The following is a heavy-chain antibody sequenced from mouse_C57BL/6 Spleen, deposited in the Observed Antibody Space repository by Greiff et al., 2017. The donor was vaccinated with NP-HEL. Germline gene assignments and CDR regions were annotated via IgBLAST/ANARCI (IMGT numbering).Heavy chain of an antibody. J-gene: IGHJ4*01. CDR3: ARVPNYYGSSYAMDY. D-gene: IGHD1-1*01. V-gene: IGHV1-64*01. CDR1: GYTFTSYW. Sequence: VQLQQPGAELVKPGASVKLSCKASGYTFTSYWMHWVKQRPGQGLEWIGMIYPNSGSTNYNEKFKSKATLTVDKSSSTAYMQLSSLTSEDSAVYSCARVPNYYGSSYAMDYWGQGTSVTVSS. CDR2: IYPNSGST.